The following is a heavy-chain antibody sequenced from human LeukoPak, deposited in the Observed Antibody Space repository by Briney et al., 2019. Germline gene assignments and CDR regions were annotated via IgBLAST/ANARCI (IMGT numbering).Heavy chain of an antibody. V-gene: IGHV3-7*01. J-gene: IGHJ6*03. Sequence: GGSLRLSCAASGFTFSIYWMSWVRQAPGKGLEWVANINQDGSQKYYVDSVKGRFTISRDNAKNSLYLQMNSLRAEDTAVYYCARISNRSGYYYVYYYYMDVWGKGTTVTVSS. CDR2: INQDGSQK. CDR1: GFTFSIYW. D-gene: IGHD3-22*01. CDR3: ARISNRSGYYYVYYYYMDV.